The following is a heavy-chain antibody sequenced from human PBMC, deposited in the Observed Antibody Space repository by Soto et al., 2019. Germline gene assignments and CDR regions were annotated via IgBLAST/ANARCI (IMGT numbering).Heavy chain of an antibody. Sequence: GGSLRLSCAASGFTFSNAWINWVRQAPGKGLEWVGRVKSKTHGGTTDYADSVKGRFTISRDNSKNTLYLQMNSLRAEDTAVYYCAKDPRIAVTGPTSIRYYYYYMDVWGKGTTVTVSS. V-gene: IGHV3-15*07. CDR1: GFTFSNAW. J-gene: IGHJ6*03. D-gene: IGHD6-13*01. CDR3: AKDPRIAVTGPTSIRYYYYYMDV. CDR2: VKSKTHGGTT.